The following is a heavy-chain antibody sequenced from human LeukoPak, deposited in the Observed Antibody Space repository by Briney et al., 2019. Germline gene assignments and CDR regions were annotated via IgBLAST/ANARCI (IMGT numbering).Heavy chain of an antibody. V-gene: IGHV3-48*03. CDR1: GFTFSSYE. CDR3: ARAQRSTRHAFDI. CDR2: ISSSGSTI. J-gene: IGHJ3*02. D-gene: IGHD2-2*01. Sequence: GGSLRLSCAASGFTFSSYEMNWVRQAPGKGLEWVSYISSSGSTIYYADSVKGRFTISRDNAKNSLYLQMNSLRAEDTAVYYCARAQRSTRHAFDIWGQGTMGTVSS.